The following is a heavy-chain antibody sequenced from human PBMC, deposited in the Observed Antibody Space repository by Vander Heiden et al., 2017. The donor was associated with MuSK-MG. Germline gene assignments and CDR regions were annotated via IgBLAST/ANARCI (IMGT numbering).Heavy chain of an antibody. Sequence: EVQLLESGGGLVQPGGSLRLSCAASGFTFSSYAMSWVRQAPGKGLEWVSAISGSGGSTYYADSVKGRFTISRDNSKNTLYLQMNSLRAEDTAVYYCAKGVVYGWYDRGYFDYWGQGTLVTVSS. CDR3: AKGVVYGWYDRGYFDY. CDR2: ISGSGGST. V-gene: IGHV3-23*01. D-gene: IGHD2-8*02. CDR1: GFTFSSYA. J-gene: IGHJ4*02.